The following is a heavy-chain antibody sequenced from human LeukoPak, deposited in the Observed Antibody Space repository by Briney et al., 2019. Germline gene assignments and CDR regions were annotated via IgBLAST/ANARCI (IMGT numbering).Heavy chain of an antibody. J-gene: IGHJ6*02. V-gene: IGHV3-23*01. CDR3: AKDSYYGSVPYYYYGMDV. Sequence: GGSLRLSCAASGFTFSCYAMSWVRQAPGKGLEWVSAISGSGGSTYYADSVKGRFTISRDNSKNTLYLQMNSLRAEDTAVYYCAKDSYYGSVPYYYYGMDVWGQGTTVTVSS. D-gene: IGHD3-10*01. CDR1: GFTFSCYA. CDR2: ISGSGGST.